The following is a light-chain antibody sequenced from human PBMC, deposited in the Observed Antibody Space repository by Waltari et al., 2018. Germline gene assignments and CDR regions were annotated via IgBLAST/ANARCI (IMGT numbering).Light chain of an antibody. CDR3: QQGYRIPLA. Sequence: DIQMTQSPSSLSASVGDRVTITCRASQSINTYLNWYQRKPGEAPKLLIYGASTLESGVQSMFSGSGSGTDFTLTISSLQPEDFATYYCQQGYRIPLAFGPGAKV. J-gene: IGKJ3*01. V-gene: IGKV1-39*01. CDR1: QSINTY. CDR2: GAS.